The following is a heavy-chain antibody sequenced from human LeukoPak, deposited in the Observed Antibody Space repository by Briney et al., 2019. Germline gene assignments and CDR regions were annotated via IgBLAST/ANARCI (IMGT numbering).Heavy chain of an antibody. CDR1: GFTFSSYG. Sequence: RSLRLSCAASGFTFSSYGMHWVRQAPGKGLEWVAVISYDGSNKYYADSVKGRFTISKDNSKNTLYLQMNSLRAEDTAVYYCAKDLSSGWTNWFDPWGQGTLVTVSS. CDR3: AKDLSSGWTNWFDP. CDR2: ISYDGSNK. D-gene: IGHD6-19*01. V-gene: IGHV3-30*18. J-gene: IGHJ5*02.